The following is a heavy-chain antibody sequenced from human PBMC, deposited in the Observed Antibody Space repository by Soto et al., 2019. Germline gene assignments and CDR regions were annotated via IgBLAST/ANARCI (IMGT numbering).Heavy chain of an antibody. J-gene: IGHJ6*02. V-gene: IGHV3-30-3*01. CDR2: ISYDGSNK. CDR1: GFTFSSYA. CDR3: ARGPTFGDYPYYDYGMDV. Sequence: QVQLVESGGGVVQPGRSLRLSCAASGFTFSSYAMHWVRQAPGMGLEWVAVISYDGSNKYYADSVKGRFTISRDNSKTTLYVQMNSLRTEDTAVYFCARGPTFGDYPYYDYGMDVWGQGTTVTVSS. D-gene: IGHD4-17*01.